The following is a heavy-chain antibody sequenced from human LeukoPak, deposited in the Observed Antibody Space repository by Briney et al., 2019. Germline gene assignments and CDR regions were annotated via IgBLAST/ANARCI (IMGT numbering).Heavy chain of an antibody. V-gene: IGHV4-59*02. J-gene: IGHJ6*03. Sequence: SETLSLTCTVSGGSGSSDSWSWIRQPPGQGLEWIGYISYSWSTSYNPSLKSRVTISVDPSKSQLSLKLRSVTAADTAVYYCARRTRSFSYTYGDSYYYYMDVWGKGTTVIV. CDR2: ISYSWST. D-gene: IGHD5-18*01. CDR1: GGSGSSDS. CDR3: ARRTRSFSYTYGDSYYYYMDV.